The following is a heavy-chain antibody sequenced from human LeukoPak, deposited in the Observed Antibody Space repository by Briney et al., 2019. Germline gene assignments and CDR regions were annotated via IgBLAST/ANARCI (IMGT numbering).Heavy chain of an antibody. V-gene: IGHV3-73*01. Sequence: GGSLRLSCAASGFTFSGSAMHWVRQASGKGLEWVGRIRSKTNNYATAYAASVKGRFTISRDDSKNTAYLQMNSLKTDDTAVYFRTKGKWGYPFDYWGQGTLVTVSS. CDR3: TKGKWGYPFDY. D-gene: IGHD1-26*01. CDR1: GFTFSGSA. J-gene: IGHJ4*02. CDR2: IRSKTNNYAT.